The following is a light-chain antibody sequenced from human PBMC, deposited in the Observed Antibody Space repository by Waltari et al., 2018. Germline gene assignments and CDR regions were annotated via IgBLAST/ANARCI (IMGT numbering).Light chain of an antibody. CDR3: AAWDDSLNGPV. Sequence: QSVLTQPPSASGTPGQRVTISCSGSSSNIGTNTINWYQQLPGTAPRLLIYDNNQRQSRVPDRFSGSKSGTSASLAISGLQSEDEADYFCAAWDDSLNGPVFGGGTKLTVL. CDR2: DNN. CDR1: SSNIGTNT. J-gene: IGLJ2*01. V-gene: IGLV1-44*01.